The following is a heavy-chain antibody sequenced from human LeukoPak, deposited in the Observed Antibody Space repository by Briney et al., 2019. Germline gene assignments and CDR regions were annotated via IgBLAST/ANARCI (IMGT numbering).Heavy chain of an antibody. CDR1: GYSLSSGNY. CDR2: IYHSGST. J-gene: IGHJ4*02. V-gene: IGHV4-38-2*02. Sequence: PSETLSLTCTVSGYSLSSGNYWGWIRQPPGKGPEWIGIIYHSGSTYYNPSLKSRVSISVDTSKNQFSLRLSSVTAADTAVYYCARDGDFYYSDYWGQGTLVTVSS. CDR3: ARDGDFYYSDY.